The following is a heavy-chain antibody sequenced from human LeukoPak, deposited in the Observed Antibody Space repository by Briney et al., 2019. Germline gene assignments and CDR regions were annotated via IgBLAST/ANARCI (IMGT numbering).Heavy chain of an antibody. D-gene: IGHD6-13*01. CDR2: IKQDGSEK. J-gene: IGHJ4*02. V-gene: IGHV3-7*01. Sequence: GGSLRLSCAASGFTFSTYWMSWVRQAPGKGLEWVANIKQDGSEKYYVDSVKGRFAVSRDNAKNSLYLQMNSLRAEDTAMYYCARDSAGNDYWGQGTLVTVSS. CDR1: GFTFSTYW. CDR3: ARDSAGNDY.